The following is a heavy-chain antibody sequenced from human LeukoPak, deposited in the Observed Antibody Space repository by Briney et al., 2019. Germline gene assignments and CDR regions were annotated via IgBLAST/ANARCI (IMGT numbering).Heavy chain of an antibody. V-gene: IGHV4-61*01. D-gene: IGHD6-19*01. CDR1: GGSVSSISYY. Sequence: SETLSLTCTVTGGSVSSISYYWTWMRQSPGKGLEWIGHINQNGRTYHLPSLAARATMSVDTTNNQFPLQLNSVTAADTAVSSCAKVSNGWPYFFDSWGQGVQVTVSS. J-gene: IGHJ4*02. CDR3: AKVSNGWPYFFDS. CDR2: INQNGRT.